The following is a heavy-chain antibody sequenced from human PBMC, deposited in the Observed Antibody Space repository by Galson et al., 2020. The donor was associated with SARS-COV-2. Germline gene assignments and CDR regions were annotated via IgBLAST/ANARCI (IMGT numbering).Heavy chain of an antibody. CDR3: ARDPHYDILTGYYEW. J-gene: IGHJ4*02. V-gene: IGHV3-21*01. CDR2: ISSSSSYI. Sequence: GESLKISCAASGFTFSSYSMNWVRQAPGKGLEWVSSISSSSSYIYYADSVKGRFTISRDNAKNSLYLQMNSLRAEDTAVYYCARDPHYDILTGYYEWWGQGTLVTVAS. D-gene: IGHD3-9*01. CDR1: GFTFSSYS.